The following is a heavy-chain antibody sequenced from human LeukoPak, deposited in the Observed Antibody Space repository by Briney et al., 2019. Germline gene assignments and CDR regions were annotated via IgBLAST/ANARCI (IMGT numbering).Heavy chain of an antibody. CDR2: ISASGGDT. CDR1: GFTFSNYA. J-gene: IGHJ4*02. D-gene: IGHD6-13*01. CDR3: AKDAAGPEY. Sequence: GGSLRLSCAASGFTFSNYAMSWVRQAPGKGLDWVSGISASGGDTWYPDSVKGRFTISRDNSENTLFLQMSSLRVEDTAMYYCAKDAAGPEYWGQGTLVTVSS. V-gene: IGHV3-23*01.